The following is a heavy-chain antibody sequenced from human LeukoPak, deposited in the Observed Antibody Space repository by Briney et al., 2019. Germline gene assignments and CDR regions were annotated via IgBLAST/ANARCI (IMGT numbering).Heavy chain of an antibody. CDR1: GASISRDTYY. CDR3: ARHGYIQFWLY. Sequence: PSETLSLTCTVSGASISRDTYYWGWIRQSPEKGLEWIGSIDSSGTTHYNSSLKSRVIISVDTSKNRVSLNLTSVTFGDTAVYYCARHGYIQFWLYWGQGTQVIVSS. V-gene: IGHV4-39*01. J-gene: IGHJ4*02. D-gene: IGHD5-18*01. CDR2: IDSSGTT.